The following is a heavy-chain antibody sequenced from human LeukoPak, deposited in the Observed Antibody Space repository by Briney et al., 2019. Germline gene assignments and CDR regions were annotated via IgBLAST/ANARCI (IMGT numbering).Heavy chain of an antibody. Sequence: PGGALRLSCPASGFTFSSYWMHWVRQPPAKELVWVSRISSEGSTTNYADSAKGRFTISRDNAKNTLYLQMNSLRAEDTALYYCVRRDVFDIWGQGTMVTVSS. J-gene: IGHJ3*02. CDR1: GFTFSSYW. V-gene: IGHV3-74*01. CDR3: VRRDVFDI. CDR2: ISSEGSTT.